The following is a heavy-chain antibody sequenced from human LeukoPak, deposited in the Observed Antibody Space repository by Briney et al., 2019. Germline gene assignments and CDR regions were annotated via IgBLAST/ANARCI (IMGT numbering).Heavy chain of an antibody. CDR1: GFTFSNYN. V-gene: IGHV3-48*02. Sequence: GGSLRLSCAASGFTFSNYNMNWVRQAPGKGLEWVSYISDSGSATYYADSVKGRFTISRDNAKNSLSLQMNSLRDEDTGVYYCAREGYDYGDGLDNWGQGTLVTVSS. CDR2: ISDSGSAT. CDR3: AREGYDYGDGLDN. D-gene: IGHD4-17*01. J-gene: IGHJ4*02.